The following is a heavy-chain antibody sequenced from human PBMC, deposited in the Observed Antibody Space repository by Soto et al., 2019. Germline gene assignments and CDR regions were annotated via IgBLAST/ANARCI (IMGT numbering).Heavy chain of an antibody. Sequence: SETLSLTCTVSGGSISRYYWSWIRQPPGKGLEWIGYIYHSGSTYYNPSLKSRVTISVDRSKNQFPLKLSSVTAADTAVYYCARVPDFWGQGTLVTVSS. CDR2: IYHSGST. V-gene: IGHV4-59*12. CDR1: GGSISRYY. CDR3: ARVPDF. J-gene: IGHJ4*02.